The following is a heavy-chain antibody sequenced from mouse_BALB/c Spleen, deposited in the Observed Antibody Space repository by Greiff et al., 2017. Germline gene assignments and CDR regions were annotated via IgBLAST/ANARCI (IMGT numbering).Heavy chain of an antibody. CDR2: IRNKANGYTT. V-gene: IGHV7-3*02. CDR3: ARDRGYYYAMDY. CDR1: GFTFTDYY. Sequence: EVKLQESGGGLVQPGGSLRLSCATSGFTFTDYYMSWVRQPPGKALEWLGFIRNKANGYTTEYSASVKGRFTISRDNSQSILYLQMNTLRAEDSATYYCARDRGYYYAMDYWGQGTSVTVSS. D-gene: IGHD2-2*01. J-gene: IGHJ4*01.